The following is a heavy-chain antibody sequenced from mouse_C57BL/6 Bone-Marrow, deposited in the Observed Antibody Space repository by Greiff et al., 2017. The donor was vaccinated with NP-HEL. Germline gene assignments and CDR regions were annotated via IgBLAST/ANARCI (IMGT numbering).Heavy chain of an antibody. CDR1: GYTFTSYW. CDR3: ARRQLRGFAY. D-gene: IGHD3-2*02. CDR2: IHPNSGST. V-gene: IGHV1-64*01. Sequence: QVQLQQPGAELVKPGASVKLSCKASGYTFTSYWMHWVKQRPGQGLEWIGMIHPNSGSTNYNEKFKSKATLTVDKSSSTAYLQLSSLTSEDSAVYYCARRQLRGFAYWGQGTLVTVSA. J-gene: IGHJ3*01.